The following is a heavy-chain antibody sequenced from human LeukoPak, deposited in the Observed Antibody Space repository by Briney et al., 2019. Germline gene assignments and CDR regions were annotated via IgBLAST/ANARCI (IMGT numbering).Heavy chain of an antibody. J-gene: IGHJ4*02. D-gene: IGHD6-6*01. CDR2: IYYSGIT. CDR3: ARGDHSLSSGCCFHD. Sequence: SETLSLTCTVSGGSMSSYSWSWIRQPPGEGLEWIGFIYYSGITNYNPSLKSRVTISVDTSKNQFSLKLSSVTAADTAMYYCARGDHSLSSGCCFHDWGQGTLVTVSS. CDR1: GGSMSSYS. V-gene: IGHV4-59*01.